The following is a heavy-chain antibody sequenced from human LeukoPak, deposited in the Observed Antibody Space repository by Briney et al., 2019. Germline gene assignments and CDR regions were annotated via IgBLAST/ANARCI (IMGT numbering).Heavy chain of an antibody. CDR3: ARTLPAAGRSHYYGMDV. D-gene: IGHD2-2*01. J-gene: IGHJ6*02. CDR2: INPSGGST. V-gene: IGHV1-46*01. CDR1: GYTFTSYY. Sequence: ASVKVSCKASGYTFTSYYMHWVRQAPGQGLEWMGIINPSGGSTSYAQKFQGRVTMTRDTSTSTVYMELSSLRSEDTAVYYCARTLPAAGRSHYYGMDVWGQGTTVTVSS.